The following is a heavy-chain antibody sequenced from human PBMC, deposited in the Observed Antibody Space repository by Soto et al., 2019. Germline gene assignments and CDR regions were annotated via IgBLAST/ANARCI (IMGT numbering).Heavy chain of an antibody. CDR2: IWYDGSNK. CDR1: GFTFSSYG. J-gene: IGHJ5*02. D-gene: IGHD6-13*01. V-gene: IGHV3-33*01. CDR3: ARCGGIAAAGRGWNWFDP. Sequence: QVQLVESGGGVVQPGRSLRLSCAASGFTFSSYGMHWVRQAPGKGLEWVAVIWYDGSNKYYADSVKGRFTISRDNSKNTLYLQMNSLRAEDTAVYYCARCGGIAAAGRGWNWFDPWGQGTLVTVSS.